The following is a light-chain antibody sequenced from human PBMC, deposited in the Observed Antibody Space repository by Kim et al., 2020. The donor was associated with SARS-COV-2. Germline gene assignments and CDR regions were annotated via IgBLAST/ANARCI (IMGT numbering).Light chain of an antibody. Sequence: SVKLTCTLRSGHSNYAIAWHQQQPEKGPRYLMKLNSDGSHSKGDGIPDRFSGSSSGAERYLTISSLQSEDEADYYCQTWGTGILVFGGGTQLTVL. CDR3: QTWGTGILV. V-gene: IGLV4-69*01. CDR2: LNSDGSH. CDR1: SGHSNYA. J-gene: IGLJ3*02.